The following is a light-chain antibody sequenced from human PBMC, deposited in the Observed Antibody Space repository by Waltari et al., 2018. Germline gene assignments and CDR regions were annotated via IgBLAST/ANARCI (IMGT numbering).Light chain of an antibody. Sequence: EIVLTQSPGTLSLSPGERATLACRASQSVGRTLAWYQQKPGRAPRLLIFGASSRASGIPERFSGSGSGTNFSLTISRLEPEDFAVYYCQKYGTLPATFGQGTKVEIK. CDR1: QSVGRT. CDR3: QKYGTLPAT. V-gene: IGKV3-20*01. J-gene: IGKJ1*01. CDR2: GAS.